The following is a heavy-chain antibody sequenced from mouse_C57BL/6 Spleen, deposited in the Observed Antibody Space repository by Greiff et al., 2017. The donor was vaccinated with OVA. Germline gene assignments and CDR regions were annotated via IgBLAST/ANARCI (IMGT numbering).Heavy chain of an antibody. V-gene: IGHV2-2*01. CDR3: ARNPLYGSSWFAY. D-gene: IGHD1-1*01. CDR1: GFSLTSYG. J-gene: IGHJ3*01. Sequence: VKLMESGPGLVQPSQSLSITCTVSGFSLTSYGVHWVRQSPGKGLEWLGVIWSGGSTDYNAAFISRLSISKDNSKSQVFFKMNSLQADDTAIYYCARNPLYGSSWFAYWGQGTLVTVSA. CDR2: IWSGGST.